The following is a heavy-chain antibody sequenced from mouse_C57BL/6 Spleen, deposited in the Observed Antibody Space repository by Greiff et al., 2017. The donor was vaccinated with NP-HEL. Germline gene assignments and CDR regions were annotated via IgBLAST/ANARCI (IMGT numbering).Heavy chain of an antibody. V-gene: IGHV1-42*01. CDR2: INPSTGGT. J-gene: IGHJ1*03. CDR1: GYSFTGYY. CDR3: AGGYCGSSPDV. Sequence: QLQQSGPELVKPGASVKISCKASGYSFTGYYMNWVKQSPEKSLEWIGEINPSTGGTTYNQKFKAKATLTVDKSSSTAYMQLKSLTSEDSAVYCCAGGYCGSSPDVWGTGTTVTVSS. D-gene: IGHD1-1*01.